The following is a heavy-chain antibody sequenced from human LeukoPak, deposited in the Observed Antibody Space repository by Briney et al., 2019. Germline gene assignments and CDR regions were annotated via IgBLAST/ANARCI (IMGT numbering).Heavy chain of an antibody. CDR2: INPSGGST. CDR3: ARGYCSSTSCYKGSDRFDP. CDR1: GYTFTSYY. Sequence: ASVKVSCKASGYTFTSYYMHWVRQAPGQGLEWMGIINPSGGSTSYAQKFQGRVTMTRDMSTSTVYMELSSLRSEDTAVYYCARGYCSSTSCYKGSDRFDPWGQGTLVTVSS. D-gene: IGHD2-2*02. J-gene: IGHJ5*02. V-gene: IGHV1-46*01.